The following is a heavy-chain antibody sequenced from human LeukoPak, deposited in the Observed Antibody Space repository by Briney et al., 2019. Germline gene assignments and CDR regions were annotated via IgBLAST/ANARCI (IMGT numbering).Heavy chain of an antibody. J-gene: IGHJ4*02. D-gene: IGHD1-14*01. V-gene: IGHV4-34*01. CDR3: ARDREGNFDY. CDR2: INHSGST. CDR1: GGSFSGYY. Sequence: SETLSLTCAVYGGSFSGYYWSWIRLPPGKGLEWIGEINHSGSTNYNPSLKSRVTISVDTSKNQFSLKLSSVTAADTAVYYCARDREGNFDYWGQGTLVTVSS.